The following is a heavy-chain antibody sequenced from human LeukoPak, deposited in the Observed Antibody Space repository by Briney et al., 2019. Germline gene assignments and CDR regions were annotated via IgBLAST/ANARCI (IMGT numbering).Heavy chain of an antibody. CDR2: FDPEDGET. J-gene: IGHJ4*02. CDR3: ATRSYDSSGPSDY. D-gene: IGHD3-22*01. Sequence: ASVKVSCKVSGYTLTELSMHWVRQAPGKGLEWMGGFDPEDGETIYAQKFQGRVTMTKDTSTDTAYMELSSLRSEDTAVYYCATRSYDSSGPSDYWGQGTLVTVSS. CDR1: GYTLTELS. V-gene: IGHV1-24*01.